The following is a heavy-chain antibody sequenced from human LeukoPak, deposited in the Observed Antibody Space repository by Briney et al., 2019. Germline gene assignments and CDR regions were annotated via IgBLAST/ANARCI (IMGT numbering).Heavy chain of an antibody. J-gene: IGHJ4*02. Sequence: ASVKVSCKVFGDILTEISMHWVRQAPRKGLEWMGGFDPEDGETVYPQKFQGRVTMTEDTSTHTAYMEMSSLTSEDTAVYYCATGRYCGGDCYAAPHYWGQGTLVTVSS. CDR2: FDPEDGET. D-gene: IGHD2-21*01. CDR1: GDILTEIS. V-gene: IGHV1-24*01. CDR3: ATGRYCGGDCYAAPHY.